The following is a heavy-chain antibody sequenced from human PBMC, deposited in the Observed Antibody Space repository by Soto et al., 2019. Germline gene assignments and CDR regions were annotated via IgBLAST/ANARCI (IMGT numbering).Heavy chain of an antibody. CDR2: IIPILGIA. J-gene: IGHJ6*02. CDR3: ARSSPHGSYYYYYGMDV. CDR1: GGTFSSYT. V-gene: IGHV1-69*02. D-gene: IGHD1-26*01. Sequence: QVQLVQSGAEVKKPGSSVKVSCKASGGTFSSYTISWVRQAPGQGLEWMGRIIPILGIANYAQKFHGRVTITADKSTSTAYMELSSLRSEDMAVYYCARSSPHGSYYYYYGMDVWGQGTTVTVSS.